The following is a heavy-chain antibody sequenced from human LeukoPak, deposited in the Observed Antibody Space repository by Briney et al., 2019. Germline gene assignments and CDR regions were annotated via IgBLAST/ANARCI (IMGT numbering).Heavy chain of an antibody. CDR3: ARHGGSVGFDP. J-gene: IGHJ5*02. CDR2: IYTSGST. Sequence: SETLSLTCTVSGGSISSYYWSWIRQPPGKGLEWIGYIYTSGSTNYNPSLKSRVTISVDTSKNQFSLKLSSVTAADTAVYYCARHGGSVGFDPWSQGTLVTVSS. D-gene: IGHD6-19*01. V-gene: IGHV4-4*09. CDR1: GGSISSYY.